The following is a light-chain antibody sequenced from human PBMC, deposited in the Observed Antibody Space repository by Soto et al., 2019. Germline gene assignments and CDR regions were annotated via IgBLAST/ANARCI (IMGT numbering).Light chain of an antibody. J-gene: IGLJ1*01. Sequence: QSALTQPRSVSGSPGQSVTISCTGTSSDVGGYDYVSWYQHHPGKAPELLLYDVSKRPSGVPDRFSGSKSGNTASLTISGLQAEDEADYYCTSYTSSSARVFGTGTKVTVL. CDR2: DVS. V-gene: IGLV2-11*01. CDR1: SSDVGGYDY. CDR3: TSYTSSSARV.